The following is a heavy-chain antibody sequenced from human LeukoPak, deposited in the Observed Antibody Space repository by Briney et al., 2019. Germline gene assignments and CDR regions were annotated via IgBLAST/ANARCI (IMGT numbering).Heavy chain of an antibody. CDR2: VSYDGGHK. Sequence: GGSLRLSCVGSGFSLSDYGIHWVRQAPGKGPEWVAVVSYDGGHKYYADSVKGRFTISRDTSSDTVSLQMNSLRAEDTALYYCARDRINMMVMGHDSGLDCWGQGTLVTVSS. D-gene: IGHD3-22*01. J-gene: IGHJ4*02. CDR1: GFSLSDYG. V-gene: IGHV3-30*03. CDR3: ARDRINMMVMGHDSGLDC.